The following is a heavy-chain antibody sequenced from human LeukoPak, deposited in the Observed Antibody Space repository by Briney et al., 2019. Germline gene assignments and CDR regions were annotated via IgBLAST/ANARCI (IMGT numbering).Heavy chain of an antibody. D-gene: IGHD3-10*01. CDR3: ARAGSSEWPPVSFDY. CDR2: ISGYNGNT. CDR1: GYTFTSYG. V-gene: IGHV1-18*01. J-gene: IGHJ4*02. Sequence: ASVKVSCKASGYTFTSYGINWVRQAPGQGLEWMGWISGYNGNTIYAENLQGRVTMTTDTSTRTAHMELRSLRSDDSAVYYCARAGSSEWPPVSFDYWGQGSLVTVSS.